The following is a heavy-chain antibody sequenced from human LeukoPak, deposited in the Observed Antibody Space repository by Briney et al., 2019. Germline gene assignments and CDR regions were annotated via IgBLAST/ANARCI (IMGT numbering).Heavy chain of an antibody. CDR1: GGSISSYY. V-gene: IGHV4-59*12. CDR3: ARDGSGYCSGGSCFYFDY. D-gene: IGHD2-15*01. J-gene: IGHJ4*02. CDR2: IYYSGST. Sequence: SETLSLTCTVSGGSISSYYWSWIRQPPGKGLEWIGYIYYSGSTYYNPSLKSRVTISVDTSKNQFSLKLSSVTAADTAVYYCARDGSGYCSGGSCFYFDYWGQGTLVTVSS.